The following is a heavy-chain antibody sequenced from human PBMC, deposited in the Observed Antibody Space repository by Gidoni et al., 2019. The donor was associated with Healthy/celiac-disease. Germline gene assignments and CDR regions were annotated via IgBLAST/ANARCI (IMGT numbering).Heavy chain of an antibody. CDR2: IYYSWST. Sequence: QLQLQESGPGLVKPSETLSLTCTVSGRSISSSSYYGGWIRPPPGKGLEWMWSIYYSWSTYYNPSLKSRVTISVDTSKNQFSLKLSSVTAADTAVYYCARDHGYNGFDYWGQGTLVTVSS. CDR1: GRSISSSSYY. CDR3: ARDHGYNGFDY. V-gene: IGHV4-39*07. D-gene: IGHD5-12*01. J-gene: IGHJ4*02.